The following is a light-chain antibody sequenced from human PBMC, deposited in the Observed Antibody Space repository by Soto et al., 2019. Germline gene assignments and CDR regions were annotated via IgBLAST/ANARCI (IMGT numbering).Light chain of an antibody. V-gene: IGLV2-14*03. CDR2: DVS. J-gene: IGLJ1*01. CDR3: SSYSSSGTLYV. CDR1: SSDVGDYNY. Sequence: QSALTQPASVSGSPGQSITISCTGSSSDVGDYNYVAWYQQHPDKAPKLMIFDVSSRPSGVSNRFSGSKSGSTAPLTISGLQAEDEADYFCSSYSSSGTLYVFGTGTKVTVL.